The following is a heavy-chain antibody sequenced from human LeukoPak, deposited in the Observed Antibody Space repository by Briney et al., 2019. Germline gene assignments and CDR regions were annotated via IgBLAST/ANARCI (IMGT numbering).Heavy chain of an antibody. V-gene: IGHV1-8*01. Sequence: ASVKVSCKASGYTFISYDLNWVRQVPGQGLEWMGWTNPNTGNTGYAQKFQGRVTITRNTSISTAFMELSSLRSEDTAVYYCARDRGDAFDIWGQGTMVTVSS. CDR3: ARDRGDAFDI. CDR2: TNPNTGNT. D-gene: IGHD3-10*01. J-gene: IGHJ3*02. CDR1: GYTFISYD.